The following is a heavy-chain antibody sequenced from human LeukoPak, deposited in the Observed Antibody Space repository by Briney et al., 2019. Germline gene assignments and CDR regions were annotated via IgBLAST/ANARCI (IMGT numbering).Heavy chain of an antibody. CDR3: ARRNRAVAGMNYYYYMDV. Sequence: GESLKISCKGSGYSFTSYWIGWVRQMPGKGLEWMGIIYPGDSDTRYSPSFQGQVTISADKSISTAYLQWSSLKASDTAMYYCARRNRAVAGMNYYYYMDVWGKGTTVTISS. V-gene: IGHV5-51*01. CDR2: IYPGDSDT. J-gene: IGHJ6*03. D-gene: IGHD6-19*01. CDR1: GYSFTSYW.